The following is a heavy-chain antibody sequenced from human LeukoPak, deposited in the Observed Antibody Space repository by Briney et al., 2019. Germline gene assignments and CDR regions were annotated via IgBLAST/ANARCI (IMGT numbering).Heavy chain of an antibody. CDR1: GFTLSSYG. CDR2: IWYDGSNK. D-gene: IGHD1-26*01. CDR3: ASPSGSYGEGAFDI. J-gene: IGHJ3*02. V-gene: IGHV3-33*01. Sequence: GGSLRLSCAASGFTLSSYGMHWVRQAPGKGLEWVAVIWYDGSNKYYADSVKGRFTISRDNSKNTLYLQMNSLRAEDTAVYYCASPSGSYGEGAFDIWGQGTMVTVSS.